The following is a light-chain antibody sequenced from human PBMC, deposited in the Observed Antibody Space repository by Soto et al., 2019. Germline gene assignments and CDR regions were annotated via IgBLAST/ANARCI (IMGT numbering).Light chain of an antibody. V-gene: IGKV3-15*01. Sequence: EIVMTQSPGTLSVSPGGRATLSCRASQSVGNNLAWYQQKPGQAPRLLMYAASSRATGISARFTGSGSGTEFTLTVDSLQSEDFAVYFCQQYSHWPLTFGGGTKVEIK. CDR1: QSVGNN. CDR3: QQYSHWPLT. J-gene: IGKJ4*01. CDR2: AAS.